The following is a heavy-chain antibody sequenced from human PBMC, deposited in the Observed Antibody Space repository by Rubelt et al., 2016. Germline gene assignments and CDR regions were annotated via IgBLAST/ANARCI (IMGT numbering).Heavy chain of an antibody. D-gene: IGHD3-9*01. V-gene: IGHV4-31*03. CDR2: IYSSGST. CDR1: GGSISSGGYY. Sequence: QVQLQESGPGLVKPSQTLSLTCTVSGGSISSGGYYWSWIRQHPGKGLEWIGYIYSSGSTYYNPSLMCRFTFSVDTSKNQFSLKLSSGTAADTAVYYCARRLGYFDWLLYEGPYFDYWGQGTLVTVSS. CDR3: ARRLGYFDWLLYEGPYFDY. J-gene: IGHJ4*02.